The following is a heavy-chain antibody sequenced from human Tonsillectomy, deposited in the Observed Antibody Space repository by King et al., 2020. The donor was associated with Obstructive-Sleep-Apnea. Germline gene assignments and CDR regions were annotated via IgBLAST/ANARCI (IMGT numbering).Heavy chain of an antibody. Sequence: VQLGESGGGLVQPGGSLRLSCAASGFTVSSNYISWVRQAPGKGLEWVSGIYSGGSTYYADSVKCRFTISRHNSKNTLYLQMNSLRAEDTAVYYCARGRDGYNSGLFDYWGQGTLVTVSS. CDR2: IYSGGST. D-gene: IGHD5-24*01. CDR3: ARGRDGYNSGLFDY. V-gene: IGHV3-53*04. J-gene: IGHJ4*02. CDR1: GFTVSSNY.